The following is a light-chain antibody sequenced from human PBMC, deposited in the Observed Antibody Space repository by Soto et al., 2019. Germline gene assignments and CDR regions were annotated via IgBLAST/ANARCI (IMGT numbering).Light chain of an antibody. CDR2: DVS. CDR3: CSYAGSYTLYV. CDR1: SSDVGGYNF. Sequence: SVLTQPRSVSGSPGQSVTISCTGTSSDVGGYNFVSWYQHHPGKAPKLIIYDVSKRPSGVPDRFSGSKSGNTASLTISGLQAEDEADYYCCSYAGSYTLYVFGTGTKVTVL. V-gene: IGLV2-11*01. J-gene: IGLJ1*01.